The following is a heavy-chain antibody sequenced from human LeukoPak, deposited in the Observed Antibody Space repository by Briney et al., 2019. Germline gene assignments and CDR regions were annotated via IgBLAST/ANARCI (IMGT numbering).Heavy chain of an antibody. CDR1: GYTFTSYY. D-gene: IGHD6-13*01. Sequence: EASVKLSCKASGYTFTSYYMHWVRQAPGQGIEWMGWINPNSGGTNYAQKFQGRVTMTRDTSISTAYMELSRLRSDDTAVYYWAAGRVNWFDPWGQGTLVTVSS. CDR2: INPNSGGT. V-gene: IGHV1-2*02. CDR3: AAGRVNWFDP. J-gene: IGHJ5*02.